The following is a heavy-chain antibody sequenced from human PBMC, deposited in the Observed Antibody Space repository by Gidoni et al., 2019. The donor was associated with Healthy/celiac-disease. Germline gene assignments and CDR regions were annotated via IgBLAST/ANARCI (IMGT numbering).Heavy chain of an antibody. J-gene: IGHJ4*02. Sequence: QVQLVESGGGVVQPGRSLRLSCAASGFTFSSYGMHWVRQAPGKGLEWVAVILYDGSNKYYADSVKGRFTISRDNSKNTLYLQMNSLRAEDTAVYYCARDGLRFLEWLFSYWGQGTLVTVSS. CDR2: ILYDGSNK. CDR1: GFTFSSYG. D-gene: IGHD3-3*01. V-gene: IGHV3-33*01. CDR3: ARDGLRFLEWLFSY.